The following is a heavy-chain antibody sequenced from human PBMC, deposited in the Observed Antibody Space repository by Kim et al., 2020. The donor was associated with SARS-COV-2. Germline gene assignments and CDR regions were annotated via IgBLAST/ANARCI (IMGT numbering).Heavy chain of an antibody. Sequence: GGSLRLSCAASGFTFSNAWMSWVRQAPGKGLEWVGRIKSKTDGGTTDYAAPVKGRFTISRDDSKNTLYLQMNSLKTEDTAVYYCTTDRTHYILTDSVVPWFDPWGQGTLVTVSS. J-gene: IGHJ5*02. CDR3: TTDRTHYILTDSVVPWFDP. V-gene: IGHV3-15*01. CDR2: IKSKTDGGTT. D-gene: IGHD3-9*01. CDR1: GFTFSNAW.